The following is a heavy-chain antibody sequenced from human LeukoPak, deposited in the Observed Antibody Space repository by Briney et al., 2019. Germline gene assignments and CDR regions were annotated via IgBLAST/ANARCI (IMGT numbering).Heavy chain of an antibody. V-gene: IGHV3-30-3*01. CDR3: ARDPDSDNAWGWFDS. CDR2: ISYDGSNK. Sequence: GGSLRLSCAASGFTFSSYAMHWVRQAPGKGLEWVAVISYDGSNKYYADSVKGRFTISRANARSSLYLQMNSLRAEDTAVYYCARDPDSDNAWGWFDSRGQGTVVTVSS. J-gene: IGHJ5*01. CDR1: GFTFSSYA. D-gene: IGHD3-16*01.